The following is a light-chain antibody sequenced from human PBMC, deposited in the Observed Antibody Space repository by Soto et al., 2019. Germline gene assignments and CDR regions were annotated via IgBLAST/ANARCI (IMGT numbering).Light chain of an antibody. Sequence: EIVMTQSPATLSVSPGGRATLSCRASQSVSSNLAWYQQKPGQAPRLLIYGASTRGTGIPARFSGSGSGTEFTLTISSRQSEDFAVYYCQQYNNWPPWTFGQGTKVEIK. CDR1: QSVSSN. V-gene: IGKV3-15*01. J-gene: IGKJ1*01. CDR2: GAS. CDR3: QQYNNWPPWT.